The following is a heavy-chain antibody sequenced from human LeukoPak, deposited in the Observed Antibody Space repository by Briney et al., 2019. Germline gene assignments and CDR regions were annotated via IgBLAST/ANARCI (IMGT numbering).Heavy chain of an antibody. J-gene: IGHJ4*02. Sequence: PGGSLRLSCAASGFTFSSYGMHWVRQAPGKGLEWVALIWYDESNKYYADSVKGRFIISRDNSKNTLYLQMNSLRAEDTAVYYCARHYCGGDCYFDCWGQGTLVTVSS. D-gene: IGHD2-21*02. CDR1: GFTFSSYG. V-gene: IGHV3-33*01. CDR2: IWYDESNK. CDR3: ARHYCGGDCYFDC.